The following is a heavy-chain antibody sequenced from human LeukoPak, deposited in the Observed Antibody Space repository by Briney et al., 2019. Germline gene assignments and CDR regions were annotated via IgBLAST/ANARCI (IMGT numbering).Heavy chain of an antibody. J-gene: IGHJ3*02. D-gene: IGHD2-2*01. V-gene: IGHV4-39*07. CDR2: INHSGST. Sequence: SETLSLTCTVSGGSISSSSYYWSWIRQPPGKGLEWIGEINHSGSTNYNPSLKSRVTISVDTSKNQFSLKLSSVTAADTAAYYCARVDFVVVPTSYRGAFDIWGQGTMVTVSS. CDR1: GGSISSSSYY. CDR3: ARVDFVVVPTSYRGAFDI.